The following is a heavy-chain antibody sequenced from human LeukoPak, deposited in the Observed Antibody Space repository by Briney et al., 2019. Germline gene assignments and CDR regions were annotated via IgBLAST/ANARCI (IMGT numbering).Heavy chain of an antibody. CDR2: ISRSGSTK. J-gene: IGHJ4*02. D-gene: IGHD3-22*01. CDR1: GFTFSDYN. Sequence: GGSLRLSCAASGFTFSDYNMRWIRQAPGKGLEWVSSISRSGSTKYYADSVKGRFTISRDNAKNSLFLQMNSLRAEDTAVYYCARDDDYYDSSGYYYDYFDYWGQGTLVTVSS. V-gene: IGHV3-11*01. CDR3: ARDDDYYDSSGYYYDYFDY.